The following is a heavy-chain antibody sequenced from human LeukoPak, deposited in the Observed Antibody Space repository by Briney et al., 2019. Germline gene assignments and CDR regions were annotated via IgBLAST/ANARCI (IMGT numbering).Heavy chain of an antibody. Sequence: SETLSLTCAVYGGSFSGYYWSWIRQPPGKGLEWIGEINHSGSTNYNPSLKSRVTISVDTSKNQFSLKLSSVTAADTAVYYCARGDSISPSNAFDIWGQGTMVTVSS. V-gene: IGHV4-34*01. CDR3: ARGDSISPSNAFDI. J-gene: IGHJ3*02. CDR2: INHSGST. D-gene: IGHD6-6*01. CDR1: GGSFSGYY.